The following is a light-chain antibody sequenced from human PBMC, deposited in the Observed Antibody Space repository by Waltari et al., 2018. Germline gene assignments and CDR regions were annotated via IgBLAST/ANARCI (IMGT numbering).Light chain of an antibody. CDR3: QQYNNWPPWT. Sequence: EIVMTQSPATLSVSPGDRATLSCRASQSVRNNLVWYQQKPGQAPRLLIYGASTRVTGIPARFSGSGSGTEFTLIISSLQSEDFAVYYCQQYNNWPPWTFGQGTKVEIK. J-gene: IGKJ1*01. V-gene: IGKV3-15*01. CDR1: QSVRNN. CDR2: GAS.